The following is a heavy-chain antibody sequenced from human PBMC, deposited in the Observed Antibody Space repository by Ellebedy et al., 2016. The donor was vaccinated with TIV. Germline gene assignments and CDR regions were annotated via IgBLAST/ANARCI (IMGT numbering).Heavy chain of an antibody. Sequence: AASVKVSCKASGGTFSNYAITWARQAPGQGLEWMGGIVPIFGTENYAPKFQGRVTITADESTSTAYMKLSSLRSEDTAVYYCARGGYSYGYGGNWFDPWGQGTLVTVSS. CDR2: IVPIFGTE. J-gene: IGHJ5*02. CDR3: ARGGYSYGYGGNWFDP. D-gene: IGHD5-18*01. CDR1: GGTFSNYA. V-gene: IGHV1-69*13.